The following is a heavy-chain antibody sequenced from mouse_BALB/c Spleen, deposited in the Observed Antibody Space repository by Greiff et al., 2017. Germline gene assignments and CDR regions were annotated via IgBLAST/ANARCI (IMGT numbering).Heavy chain of an antibody. CDR2: ISCYNGAT. CDR3: ARDGTTVVSPCAY. J-gene: IGHJ3*01. Sequence: LVKPGASVKISCKASGYSFTGYYMHWVKQSHGQSLEWIGYISCYNGATSYNQKFKGKATFTVDTSSSTAYMQFNSLTSEDSAVYYCARDGTTVVSPCAYWGQGTLVTVSA. V-gene: IGHV1S34*01. D-gene: IGHD1-1*01. CDR1: GYSFTGYY.